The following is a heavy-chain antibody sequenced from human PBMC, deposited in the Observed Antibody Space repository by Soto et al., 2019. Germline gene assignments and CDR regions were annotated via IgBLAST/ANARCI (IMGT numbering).Heavy chain of an antibody. V-gene: IGHV1-3*01. CDR1: GYTFTSYA. D-gene: IGHD1-26*01. CDR3: ARSWWELREYYFDY. CDR2: INAGNGNT. J-gene: IGHJ4*02. Sequence: GASVKVSCKASGYTFTSYAMHWVRQAPGQRLEWMGWINAGNGNTKYSQRFQGRVTITRDTSASTAYMELSSLRSEDTAVYYCARSWWELREYYFDYWGQGTLVTVSS.